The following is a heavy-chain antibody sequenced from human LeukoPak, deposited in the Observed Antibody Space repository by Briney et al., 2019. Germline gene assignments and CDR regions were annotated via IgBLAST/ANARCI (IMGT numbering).Heavy chain of an antibody. J-gene: IGHJ6*03. CDR1: GGSISSYY. V-gene: IGHV4-59*01. D-gene: IGHD3-3*01. CDR2: IYYSGST. CDR3: ARDLERDYYYYMDV. Sequence: PSETLSLTCTVSGGSISSYYWSWIRQPPGKGLEWIGYIYYSGSTNYNPSLKSRVTISVDTSKNQFSLKLSSVTAADPAVYYCARDLERDYYYYMDVWGKGTTVTVSS.